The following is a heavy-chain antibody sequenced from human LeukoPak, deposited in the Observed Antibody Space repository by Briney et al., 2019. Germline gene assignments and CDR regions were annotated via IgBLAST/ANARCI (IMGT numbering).Heavy chain of an antibody. CDR3: TRGSYYVAFDI. V-gene: IGHV3-15*01. J-gene: IGHJ3*02. CDR2: IKSKTDGGTT. Sequence: GGSLRHSCAASGFTFSNAWMSWVRQAPGKGLEWVGRIKSKTDGGTTDYAAPVKGRFTTSRDDSKNTLYLQMNSLKTEDTAVYYCTRGSYYVAFDIWGQGTMVTVSS. D-gene: IGHD1-26*01. CDR1: GFTFSNAW.